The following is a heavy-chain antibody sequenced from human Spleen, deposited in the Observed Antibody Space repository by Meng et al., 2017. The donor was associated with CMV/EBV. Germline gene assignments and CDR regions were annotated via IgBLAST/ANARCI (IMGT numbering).Heavy chain of an antibody. V-gene: IGHV3-21*01. CDR2: ISSSSSYI. Sequence: GESLKISCEASGFTFSTYSMNWVRQAPGKGLEWVSSISSSSSYIYYANSVRGRITVSRDNAKNSLYLQMNSLRVEDTAVYFCARELGGYSFGKNSGYYRCGMDVWGQGTTVTVSS. CDR3: ARELGGYSFGKNSGYYRCGMDV. J-gene: IGHJ6*02. D-gene: IGHD5-18*01. CDR1: GFTFSTYS.